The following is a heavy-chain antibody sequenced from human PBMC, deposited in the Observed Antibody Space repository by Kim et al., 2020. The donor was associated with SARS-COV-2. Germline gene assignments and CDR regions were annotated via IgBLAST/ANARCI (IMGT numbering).Heavy chain of an antibody. J-gene: IGHJ4*02. CDR1: GGSISSYY. Sequence: SETLSLTCTVSGGSISSYYWSWIRQPPGKGLEWIGYIYYSGSTNYNPSLKSRVTISVDTSKNQFSLKLSSVTAADTAVYYCARGIQLWPLFDFWGQGTLVTASS. CDR2: IYYSGST. CDR3: ARGIQLWPLFDF. D-gene: IGHD5-18*01. V-gene: IGHV4-59*01.